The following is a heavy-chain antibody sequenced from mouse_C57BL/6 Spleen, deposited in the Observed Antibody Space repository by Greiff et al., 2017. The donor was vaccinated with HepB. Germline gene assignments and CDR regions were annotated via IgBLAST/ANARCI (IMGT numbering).Heavy chain of an antibody. CDR2: ISNGGGST. CDR1: GFTFSDYY. D-gene: IGHD1-1*01. J-gene: IGHJ4*01. V-gene: IGHV5-12*01. Sequence: EVKLMESGGGLVQPGGSLKLSCAASGFTFSDYYMYWVRQTPEKRLEWVAYISNGGGSTYYPDTVKGRFTISRDNAKNTRYLQMSRLKSEDAAMYYCARRTTVVATGYYAMDYWGQGTSVTVSS. CDR3: ARRTTVVATGYYAMDY.